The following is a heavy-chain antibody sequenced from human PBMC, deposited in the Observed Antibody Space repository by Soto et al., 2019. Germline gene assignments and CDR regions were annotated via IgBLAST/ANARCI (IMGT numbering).Heavy chain of an antibody. J-gene: IGHJ4*02. V-gene: IGHV3-23*01. CDR3: AKVSYYDSSGYYNKAGFDY. Sequence: GGSQILSCAASGFTFSSYAMSWVRPAPGKGLEWVSAISGSGGSTYYADSVKGRFTISRDNSKNTLYLQMNSLRAEDTAVYYCAKVSYYDSSGYYNKAGFDYWGQGTLVTVSS. CDR2: ISGSGGST. CDR1: GFTFSSYA. D-gene: IGHD3-22*01.